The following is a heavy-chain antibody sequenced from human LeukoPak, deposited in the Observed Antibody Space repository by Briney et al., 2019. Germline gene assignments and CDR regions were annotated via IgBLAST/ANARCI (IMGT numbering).Heavy chain of an antibody. CDR1: GYTFTAYY. Sequence: ASVKVSCKASGYTFTAYYIHWVRQAPGQGLEWMGRINPKNGDTNYAQKFQGRVTMTRDTSIGTAYMELSRLRSDDTAVYYCARTIAAGTVLDYWGQGTLVTVSS. CDR2: INPKNGDT. V-gene: IGHV1-2*06. CDR3: ARTIAAGTVLDY. D-gene: IGHD6-13*01. J-gene: IGHJ4*02.